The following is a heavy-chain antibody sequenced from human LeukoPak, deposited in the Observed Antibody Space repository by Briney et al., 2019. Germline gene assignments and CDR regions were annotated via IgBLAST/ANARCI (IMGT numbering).Heavy chain of an antibody. D-gene: IGHD2-2*01. J-gene: IGHJ1*01. CDR3: ARVGVAWDIVVVPAAGYFQH. CDR2: ISSSGSTI. CDR1: GFTFSDYY. Sequence: PGGSLRLSCAASGFTFSDYYMSWIRQAPGKGLEWVSYISSSGSTIYYADSVKGRFTISRDNSKNTLYLQMNSLRAEDTAVYYCARVGVAWDIVVVPAAGYFQHWGQGTLVTVSS. V-gene: IGHV3-11*04.